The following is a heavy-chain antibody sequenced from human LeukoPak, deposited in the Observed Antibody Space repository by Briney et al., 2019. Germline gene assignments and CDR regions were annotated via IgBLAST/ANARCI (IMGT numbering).Heavy chain of an antibody. D-gene: IGHD1-26*01. V-gene: IGHV3-23*01. Sequence: PGGSLRLSCAASGFTFSSNAMSWVRQAPGKGLEWVSAISGSGGSTYYADSVKGRFTISRDNSKNTLYLQMNSLRAEDTAVYYCANLAGGSYVWIDYWGQGTLVTVSS. CDR2: ISGSGGST. CDR1: GFTFSSNA. J-gene: IGHJ4*02. CDR3: ANLAGGSYVWIDY.